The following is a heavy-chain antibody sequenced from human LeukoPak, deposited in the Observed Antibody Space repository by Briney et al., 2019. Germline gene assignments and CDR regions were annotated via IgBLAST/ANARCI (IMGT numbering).Heavy chain of an antibody. Sequence: ASVKVSCKASGYTFTAYYIHWLREAPGQGPEWMGWIKPDSGSSHYAQKFQGRVTMTRDTSSNSAYRDLTRLKSDDTAVYYCARARVPIAVAGRYLFYCWGRGGLVSVSS. CDR1: GYTFTAYY. CDR3: ARARVPIAVAGRYLFYC. J-gene: IGHJ4*02. V-gene: IGHV1-2*02. CDR2: IKPDSGSS. D-gene: IGHD6-19*01.